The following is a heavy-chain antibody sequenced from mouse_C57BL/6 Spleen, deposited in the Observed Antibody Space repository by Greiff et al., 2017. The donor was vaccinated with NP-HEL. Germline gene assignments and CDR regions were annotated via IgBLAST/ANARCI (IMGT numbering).Heavy chain of an antibody. D-gene: IGHD1-1*01. V-gene: IGHV1-52*01. Sequence: VQLQQPGAELVRPGSSVKLSCKASGYTFTSYWMHWVKQRPIQGLEWIGNIDPSDSETHYNQKFKDKATLTVDKSSSTAYMQLSSLTSEDSAVYYCARSLYGSSYDWYFDVWGTGTTVTVSS. CDR1: GYTFTSYW. CDR3: ARSLYGSSYDWYFDV. CDR2: IDPSDSET. J-gene: IGHJ1*03.